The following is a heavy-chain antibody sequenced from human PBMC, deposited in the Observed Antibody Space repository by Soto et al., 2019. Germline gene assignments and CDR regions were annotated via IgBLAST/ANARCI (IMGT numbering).Heavy chain of an antibody. V-gene: IGHV3-7*05. CDR1: AFTFNNYY. Sequence: EVQLVESGGGLVQPGGSLRLSCAASAFTFNNYYMVWVRQAPGRGLEWVANINQDGSAKYYVDSVKGRFTISRDNAKSSLYLQINSLRAEDTATYYCGRGFGGTHWGQGSLVTVSS. D-gene: IGHD2-15*01. J-gene: IGHJ4*02. CDR2: INQDGSAK. CDR3: GRGFGGTH.